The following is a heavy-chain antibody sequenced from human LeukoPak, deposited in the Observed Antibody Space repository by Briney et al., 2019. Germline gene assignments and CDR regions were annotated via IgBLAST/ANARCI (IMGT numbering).Heavy chain of an antibody. CDR1: GFTFSSYA. CDR2: ISGSGGST. Sequence: GGSLRLSCAASGFTFSSYAMSWVRQAPGKGLEWVSAISGSGGSTYYADSVKGRFTISRDNSKNTLYLQMNSLRAEDTAVYYCAKDPGLRYFDWLLREVDYWGQGTLVTVSP. D-gene: IGHD3-9*01. CDR3: AKDPGLRYFDWLLREVDY. V-gene: IGHV3-23*01. J-gene: IGHJ4*02.